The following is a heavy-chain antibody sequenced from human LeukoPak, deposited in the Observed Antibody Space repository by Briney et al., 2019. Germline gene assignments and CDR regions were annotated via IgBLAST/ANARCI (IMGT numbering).Heavy chain of an antibody. CDR3: ARQDSRGRLSAFDI. CDR1: GGSISSYY. Sequence: SETLSLTCTVAGGSISSYYWSWIRQPPGKGLEWIGYIYYSGSTNYNPSLKSRVTISVDTSKNQFSLKLSSVTAADTAVYYCARQDSRGRLSAFDIWGQGTMVTVSS. J-gene: IGHJ3*02. V-gene: IGHV4-59*08. D-gene: IGHD6-19*01. CDR2: IYYSGST.